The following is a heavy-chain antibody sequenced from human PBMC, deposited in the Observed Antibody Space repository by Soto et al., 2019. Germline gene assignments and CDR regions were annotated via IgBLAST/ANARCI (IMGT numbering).Heavy chain of an antibody. J-gene: IGHJ4*02. D-gene: IGHD1-1*01. CDR3: TRGPRPTSTVTGRF. V-gene: IGHV3-74*01. Sequence: PGGSLTLSCAASGFTLSRYWMHWVRQVPGKGPEWVSRINDDGISTNYADSVKGRFTISRDNAKNTLYLQMNALRVEDTGVYYCTRGPRPTSTVTGRFWGQGTLVTVSS. CDR2: INDDGIST. CDR1: GFTLSRYW.